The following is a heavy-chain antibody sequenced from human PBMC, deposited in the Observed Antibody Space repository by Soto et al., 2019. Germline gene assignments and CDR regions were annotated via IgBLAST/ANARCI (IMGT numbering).Heavy chain of an antibody. CDR2: ISGSGGST. CDR1: GFTFSSYG. V-gene: IGHV3-23*01. Sequence: GGSLRLSCEASGFTFSSYGMSWVRQAPGKGLEWVSAISGSGGSTYYADSVKGRFTISRDNSKNTLYLQMNSLRAEDTAVYYCAKGDSSSWPTYYYYGMDVWGQGTTVTVSS. D-gene: IGHD6-13*01. CDR3: AKGDSSSWPTYYYYGMDV. J-gene: IGHJ6*02.